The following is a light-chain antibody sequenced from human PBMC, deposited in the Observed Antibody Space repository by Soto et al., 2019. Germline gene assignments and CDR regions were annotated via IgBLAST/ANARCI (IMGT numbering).Light chain of an antibody. CDR3: QQYNNWRAIT. Sequence: EIVMTQSPATLSVSPGERATLSCRASQSVSSNLAWYQQKPGQAPRLLIYGASTRATGIPARFSGSGSGTEFTLTIRRLQSEDFAVYYCQQYNNWRAITFGQGKRLEIK. J-gene: IGKJ5*01. CDR1: QSVSSN. V-gene: IGKV3-15*01. CDR2: GAS.